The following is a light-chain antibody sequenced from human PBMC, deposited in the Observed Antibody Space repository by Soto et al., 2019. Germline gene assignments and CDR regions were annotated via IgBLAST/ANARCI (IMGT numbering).Light chain of an antibody. V-gene: IGLV2-14*03. CDR1: SSDVGGYNY. J-gene: IGLJ1*01. CDR2: DVS. CDR3: SSYTSSSTLSTYV. Sequence: QSALTQPASVSGSPGQWITISCTGTSSDVGGYNYVSWYQHHPGKAPKLMIYDVSNRPSGVSNRFSGSKSGNTASLIISGLQAEDEADYYCSSYTSSSTLSTYVFGTGTKSPS.